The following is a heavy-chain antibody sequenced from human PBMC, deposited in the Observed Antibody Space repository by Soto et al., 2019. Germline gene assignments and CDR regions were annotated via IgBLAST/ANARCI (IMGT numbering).Heavy chain of an antibody. CDR1: GFTVSNTY. CDR3: ARALPVAKGGFDP. Sequence: EVQLVETGGGLIQPGGSLRLSCAASGFTVSNTYMTWVRQPPGKGLECVSVIYTAGGTNYADSVKGRFIISRDNSKNTLYLQMNSLRAEVTAVYYCARALPVAKGGFDPWGQGTLVTVSS. V-gene: IGHV3-53*02. D-gene: IGHD2-2*01. CDR2: IYTAGGT. J-gene: IGHJ5*02.